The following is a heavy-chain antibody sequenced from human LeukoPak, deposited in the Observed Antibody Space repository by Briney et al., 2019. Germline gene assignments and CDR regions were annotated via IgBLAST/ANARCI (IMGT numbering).Heavy chain of an antibody. CDR2: IKQDGSEK. CDR1: GFTFSSYW. V-gene: IGHV3-7*01. Sequence: GGSLRLSCAASGFTFSSYWMSWVRQAPGKGLEWVANIKQDGSEKYYVDSVKGRFTISRDNAKNSLFLQMSSLRAEDTAVYFCARRLRFLEWLLECAFDIWGQGTMVTVSS. CDR3: ARRLRFLEWLLECAFDI. D-gene: IGHD3-3*01. J-gene: IGHJ3*02.